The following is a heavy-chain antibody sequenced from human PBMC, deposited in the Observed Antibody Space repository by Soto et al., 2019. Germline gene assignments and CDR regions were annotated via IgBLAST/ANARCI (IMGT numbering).Heavy chain of an antibody. CDR2: INHSGST. J-gene: IGHJ6*03. Sequence: SETLSLTCAVYGGSFSGYYWSWIRQPPGKGLEWIGEINHSGSTNYNPSLKSRVTISVDTSKNQFSLKLSSVTAADTAVYYCARDPSMRGYYYYMDVWGKGTTVTAP. CDR1: GGSFSGYY. D-gene: IGHD3-10*01. V-gene: IGHV4-34*01. CDR3: ARDPSMRGYYYYMDV.